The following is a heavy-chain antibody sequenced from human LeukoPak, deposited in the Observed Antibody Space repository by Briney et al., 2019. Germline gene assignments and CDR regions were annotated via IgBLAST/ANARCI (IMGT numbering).Heavy chain of an antibody. J-gene: IGHJ4*02. CDR1: GFTFSDAA. D-gene: IGHD5-18*01. CDR2: IRGKGNNYAT. V-gene: IGHV3-73*01. Sequence: GGSLRLSCVASGFTFSDAAMHWVRQASGTGLEWVARIRGKGNNYATAYAASVEGRFTISRDDSKKTAFLQMNSLKIEDAAVYYCTARSDTYGHFDYWGQGILVTVSS. CDR3: TARSDTYGHFDY.